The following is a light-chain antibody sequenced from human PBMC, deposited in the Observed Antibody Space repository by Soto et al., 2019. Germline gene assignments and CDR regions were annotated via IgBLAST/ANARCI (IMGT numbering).Light chain of an antibody. CDR1: QRISTY. CDR2: AAS. V-gene: IGKV1-39*01. CDR3: QQCYSSPRT. J-gene: IGKJ1*01. Sequence: DIQMTQSPSTLSAGVGDRVTITCQASQRISTYLNWYQQKPGKAPTLLIYAASSLQSGVPSRFSSGGSGTDFTLTINTLQPEDFATYFCQQCYSSPRTFGQGTKVDIK.